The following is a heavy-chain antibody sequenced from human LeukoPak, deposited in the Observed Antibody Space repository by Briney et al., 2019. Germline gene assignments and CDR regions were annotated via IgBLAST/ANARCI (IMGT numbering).Heavy chain of an antibody. CDR2: IKQDGGEK. CDR3: AKFGGIAVAGPHFD. D-gene: IGHD6-19*01. J-gene: IGHJ4*02. CDR1: GFPFSSYW. V-gene: IGHV3-7*03. Sequence: GSLRLSCAASGFPFSSYWMSWVRQAPGKGLEWVANIKQDGGEKFYVDSVKGLFTISRDNAKNSLYLQMNTLRAEDTAVYFCAKFGGIAVAGPHFDWGQGTLVTVSS.